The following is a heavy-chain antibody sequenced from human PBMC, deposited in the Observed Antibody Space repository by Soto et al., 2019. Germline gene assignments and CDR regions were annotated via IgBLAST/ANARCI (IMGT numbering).Heavy chain of an antibody. D-gene: IGHD6-19*01. V-gene: IGHV3-33*01. CDR2: IWYDGSNK. CDR3: AREAGIAVAGTDY. CDR1: GFTFSSYG. J-gene: IGHJ4*02. Sequence: ESGGGVVQPGRSLRLSCAASGFTFSSYGMHWVRQAPGKGLEWVAVIWYDGSNKYYADSVKGRFTISRDNSKNTLYLQMNSLRAEDTAVYYCAREAGIAVAGTDYWGQGTLVTVSS.